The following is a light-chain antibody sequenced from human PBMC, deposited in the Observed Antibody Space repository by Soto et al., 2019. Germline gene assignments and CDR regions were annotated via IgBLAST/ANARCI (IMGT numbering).Light chain of an antibody. CDR1: TSDVGGFNS. V-gene: IGLV2-14*03. Sequence: QSALTQPASVSGSPGQSITISCTGTTSDVGGFNSVSWYQLRPGTAPKLILYDVVDRPSGVSYRFSGSKSGNTASLPIAGLQAGDEADYFCSSYTSTMTNVFGRGTKLTVL. CDR3: SSYTSTMTNV. CDR2: DVV. J-gene: IGLJ1*01.